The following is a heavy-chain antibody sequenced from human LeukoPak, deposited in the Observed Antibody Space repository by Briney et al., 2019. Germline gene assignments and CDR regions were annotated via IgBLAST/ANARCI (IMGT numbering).Heavy chain of an antibody. J-gene: IGHJ4*02. V-gene: IGHV3-15*01. Sequence: PWGSLRLSCAASGFTFSNAWMTWVRQAPGKGLEWVGRIKSKADGGKTDYAAPVKGRFTVSRDDSKNTLYLQMNSLETEDTAVYYCAMGWYYYDSSGSTDYWGQGTLFTVSS. CDR1: GFTFSNAW. CDR2: IKSKADGGKT. CDR3: AMGWYYYDSSGSTDY. D-gene: IGHD3-22*01.